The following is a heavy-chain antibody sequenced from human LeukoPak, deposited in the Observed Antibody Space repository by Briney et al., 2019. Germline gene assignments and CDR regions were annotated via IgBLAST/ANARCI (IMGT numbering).Heavy chain of an antibody. CDR1: GFIFGDYA. CDR3: STGWSHTSEWY. D-gene: IGHD3-22*01. J-gene: IGHJ4*01. V-gene: IGHV3-49*04. Sequence: TGGSLILSCSASGFIFGDYAMSWVRQAPGKGLEWVGFIRSKAYGGTTEYAASVKGRFTISRDDSKSIAYLQMNSLKTEDTAVYYCSTGWSHTSEWYWGQGTLVTVSS. CDR2: IRSKAYGGTT.